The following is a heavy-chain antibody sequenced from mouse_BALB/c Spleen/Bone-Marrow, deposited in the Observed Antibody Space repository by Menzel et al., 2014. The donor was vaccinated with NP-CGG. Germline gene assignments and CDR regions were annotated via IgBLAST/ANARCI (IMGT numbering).Heavy chain of an antibody. V-gene: IGHV1-18*01. CDR3: AREGYGSSYGFAY. CDR1: GYSFADYT. D-gene: IGHD1-1*01. J-gene: IGHJ3*01. CDR2: INPYNGGS. Sequence: EVQGVESGPELVKPGASMKISCKASGYSFADYTMNWVKQSHGKNLEWIGLINPYNGGSSYNQKFKGKATLTVDKSSSTAYMELLSLTSEDSAVYYCAREGYGSSYGFAYWGQGTLVTVSA.